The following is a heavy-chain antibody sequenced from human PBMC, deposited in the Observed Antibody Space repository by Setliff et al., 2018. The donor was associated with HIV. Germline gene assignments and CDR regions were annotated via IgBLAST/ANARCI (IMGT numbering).Heavy chain of an antibody. CDR3: ARVGASGVASSMDYHYYMDV. Sequence: PSETLSLTCTVSGGSFSSYHWSWIRHPAGKGLGWIGHIFASGSTKYNPSLESRVTMSVDTSRTQFSLKLRSVTAADTAVYYCARVGASGVASSMDYHYYMDVWGKGTSVTVSS. D-gene: IGHD2-2*01. V-gene: IGHV4-4*07. J-gene: IGHJ6*03. CDR2: IFASGST. CDR1: GGSFSSYH.